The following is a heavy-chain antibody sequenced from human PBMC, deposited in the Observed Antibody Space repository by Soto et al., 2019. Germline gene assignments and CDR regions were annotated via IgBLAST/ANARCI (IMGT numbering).Heavy chain of an antibody. CDR1: GFTFSSYA. J-gene: IGHJ3*02. V-gene: IGHV3-23*01. CDR3: AKYITMVRGVIIEAFDI. CDR2: ISGSGGST. Sequence: VGSLRLSCAASGFTFSSYAMSWVRQAPGKGLEWVSAISGSGGSTYYADSVKGRFTISRDNSKNTLYLQMNSLRAEDTAVYYCAKYITMVRGVIIEAFDIWGQGTMVTVSS. D-gene: IGHD3-10*01.